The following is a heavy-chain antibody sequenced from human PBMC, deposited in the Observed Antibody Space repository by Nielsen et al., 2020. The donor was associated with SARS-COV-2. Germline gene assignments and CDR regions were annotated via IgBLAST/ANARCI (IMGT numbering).Heavy chain of an antibody. Sequence: RQAPGKGLEWVGFISYSGSTNYSPSLKSRVTISRDTSKNQFSLKLTSVTAADTAVYYCASYDILTGQGGNWFDPWGQGTLVTVSS. CDR2: ISYSGST. J-gene: IGHJ5*02. CDR3: ASYDILTGQGGNWFDP. V-gene: IGHV4-59*12. D-gene: IGHD3-9*01.